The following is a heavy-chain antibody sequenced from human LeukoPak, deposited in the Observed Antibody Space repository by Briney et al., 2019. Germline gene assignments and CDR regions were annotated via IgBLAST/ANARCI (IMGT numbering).Heavy chain of an antibody. CDR3: ARDRGPYDYYYYGMDV. J-gene: IGHJ6*02. CDR1: GYTFTGYY. D-gene: IGHD3-10*01. CDR2: INPNSGGT. V-gene: IGHV1-2*04. Sequence: GASVKVSCKASGYTFTGYYMHWVRQAPGQGLEWMGWINPNSGGTNYAQKFQGWGTMTRDTSISTAYMELSRLRSDDTAVYYCARDRGPYDYYYYGMDVWGQGTTVTVSS.